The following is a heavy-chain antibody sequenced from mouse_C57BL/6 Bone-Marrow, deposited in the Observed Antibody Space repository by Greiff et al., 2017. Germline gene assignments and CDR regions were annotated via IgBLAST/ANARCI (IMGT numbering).Heavy chain of an antibody. CDR1: GYTFTNYW. V-gene: IGHV1-63*01. D-gene: IGHD1-1*01. Sequence: VQLKESGAELVRPGTSVKMSCKASGYTFTNYWIGWAKQRPGHGLEWIGDIYPGGGYTNYNEKFKGKATLTADKSSSTAYMQFSSLTSEDSAIYYCARGGYYYGEFDYWGQGTTLTVSS. J-gene: IGHJ2*01. CDR3: ARGGYYYGEFDY. CDR2: IYPGGGYT.